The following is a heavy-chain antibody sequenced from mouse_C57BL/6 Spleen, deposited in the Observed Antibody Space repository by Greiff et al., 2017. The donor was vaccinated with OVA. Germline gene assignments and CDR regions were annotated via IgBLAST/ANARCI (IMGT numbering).Heavy chain of an antibody. CDR2: INPNNGGT. CDR3: ESYGYDFDY. V-gene: IGHV1-26*01. J-gene: IGHJ2*01. CDR1: GYTFTDYY. Sequence: VQLQQSGPELVKPGASVKISCKASGYTFTDYYMNWVKQSHGKSLEWIGDINPNNGGTSYNQKFKGKATLTVDKSSSTAYMELRSLTSDDSAVYYCESYGYDFDYWGQGTTLTVSS. D-gene: IGHD2-2*01.